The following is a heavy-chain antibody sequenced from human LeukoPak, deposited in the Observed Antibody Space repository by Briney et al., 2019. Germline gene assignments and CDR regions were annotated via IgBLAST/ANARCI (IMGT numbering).Heavy chain of an antibody. Sequence: HSGGSLRLSCAASGFTFSSYAMSWVRQAPGKGLEWVSAISGSGGSTYYADSVKGRFTISRDNSKNTLYLQMNSLRAEDTAVYYCAKDLRGVVPAGDGVFDIWGQGTMVTVSS. V-gene: IGHV3-23*01. CDR3: AKDLRGVVPAGDGVFDI. CDR1: GFTFSSYA. CDR2: ISGSGGST. J-gene: IGHJ3*02. D-gene: IGHD2-2*01.